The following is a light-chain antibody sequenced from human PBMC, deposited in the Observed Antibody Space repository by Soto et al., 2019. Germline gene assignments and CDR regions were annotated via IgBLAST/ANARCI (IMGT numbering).Light chain of an antibody. CDR1: SSDGGGYNY. CDR3: CSYAGSYTYVV. V-gene: IGLV2-11*01. J-gene: IGLJ2*01. Sequence: QSVLTQPRSLSGSPGQSVTISCTGTSSDGGGYNYVSWYQQHPGKAPKLMIYDVSKRPSGVPDRFSGSKSGNTASLTISGLQAEDEADYYCCSYAGSYTYVVFGGGTKLTVL. CDR2: DVS.